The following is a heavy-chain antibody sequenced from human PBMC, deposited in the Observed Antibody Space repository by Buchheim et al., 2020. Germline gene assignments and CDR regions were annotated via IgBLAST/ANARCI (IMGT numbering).Heavy chain of an antibody. CDR3: ASGYCSSTSCYRNYYGMDV. V-gene: IGHV4-39*01. D-gene: IGHD2-2*02. CDR2: IYYSGST. Sequence: QLQLQESGPGLVKPSETLSLTCTVSGGSISSSSYYWGWIRQPPGKGLEWIGSIYYSGSTYYTPSLKSRVTISVDTSKNQFSLKLSSVTAADTAVYYCASGYCSSTSCYRNYYGMDVWGQGTT. CDR1: GGSISSSSYY. J-gene: IGHJ6*02.